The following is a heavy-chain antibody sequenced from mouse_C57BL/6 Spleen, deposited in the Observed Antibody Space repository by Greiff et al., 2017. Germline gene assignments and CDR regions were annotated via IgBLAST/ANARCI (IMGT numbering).Heavy chain of an antibody. CDR2: IHPNSGST. D-gene: IGHD2-5*01. J-gene: IGHJ1*03. CDR3: ASDYSNTRYFDV. V-gene: IGHV1-64*01. Sequence: VQLQQPGAELVKPGASVKLSCKASCYTFTSYWMHWVKQRPGQGLEWIGMIHPNSGSTNYNEKFKSKATLTVDKSSSTAYMQLSSLTSEDSAVYYCASDYSNTRYFDVWGTGTTVTVSS. CDR1: CYTFTSYW.